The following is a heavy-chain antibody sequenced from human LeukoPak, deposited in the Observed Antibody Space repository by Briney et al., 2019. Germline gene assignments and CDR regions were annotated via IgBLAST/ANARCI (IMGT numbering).Heavy chain of an antibody. CDR1: GYSFTSYW. Sequence: GESLKISCKGSGYSFTSYWIGWVRQMPGKDLEWMGILYPGDSDTRYSPSFQGQVTISADKSISTAYLQWSSLKASDTAMYYRARRYTRGYFDYWGQGTLVTVSS. CDR3: ARRYTRGYFDY. CDR2: LYPGDSDT. D-gene: IGHD1-14*01. J-gene: IGHJ4*02. V-gene: IGHV5-51*01.